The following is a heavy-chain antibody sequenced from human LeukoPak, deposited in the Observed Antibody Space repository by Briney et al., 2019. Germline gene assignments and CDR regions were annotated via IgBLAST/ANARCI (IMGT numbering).Heavy chain of an antibody. CDR1: GFTFSSYS. V-gene: IGHV3-21*01. J-gene: IGHJ4*02. CDR2: ISSSSSYI. Sequence: GGSLRLSCAASGFTFSSYSMNWVRQAPGKGLEWVSSISSSSSYIYYADSVKGRFTISRDNAKNSLYLQMNSLRAEDTAVYYCARGIGQWLVYSGHDYWGQGTLVTVSS. D-gene: IGHD6-19*01. CDR3: ARGIGQWLVYSGHDY.